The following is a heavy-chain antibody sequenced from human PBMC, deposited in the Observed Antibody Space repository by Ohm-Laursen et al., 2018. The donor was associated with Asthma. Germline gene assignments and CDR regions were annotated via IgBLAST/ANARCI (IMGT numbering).Heavy chain of an antibody. CDR2: FSTASTFI. D-gene: IGHD1-26*01. J-gene: IGHJ1*01. CDR3: ARIGPEWELPGREYSLHH. CDR1: GYTFSRYS. V-gene: IGHV3-21*01. Sequence: SLRLPCSASGYTFSRYSIHWVRQVPGKGLEWVASFSTASTFIYYADSVRGRFTTSRDNARNSVYLQMNSLRAEDTALYYCARIGPEWELPGREYSLHHWGEGTLVTVSS.